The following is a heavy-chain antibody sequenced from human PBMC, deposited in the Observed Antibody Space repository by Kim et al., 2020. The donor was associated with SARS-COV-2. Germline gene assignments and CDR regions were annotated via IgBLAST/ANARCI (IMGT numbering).Heavy chain of an antibody. V-gene: IGHV3-53*01. Sequence: ESVQGQFNTSRDNSKNTLLLQMNSLRAEDTAVYYCAGDRPPYGDYAFDIWGQGTMVTVSS. CDR3: AGDRPPYGDYAFDI. J-gene: IGHJ3*02. D-gene: IGHD4-17*01.